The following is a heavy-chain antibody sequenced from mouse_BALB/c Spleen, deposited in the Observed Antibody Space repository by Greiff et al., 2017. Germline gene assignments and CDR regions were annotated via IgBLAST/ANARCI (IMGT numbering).Heavy chain of an antibody. CDR3: ARGGGNYPFDY. J-gene: IGHJ2*01. Sequence: EVKLVESGGGLVKPGGSLKLSCAASGFTFSDYYMYWVRQTPEKRLEWVATISDGGSYTYYPDSVKWRFTISRDNAKNNLYLQMSSLKSEDTAMYYCARGGGNYPFDYWGQGTTLTVSS. D-gene: IGHD2-1*01. CDR1: GFTFSDYY. V-gene: IGHV5-4*02. CDR2: ISDGGSYT.